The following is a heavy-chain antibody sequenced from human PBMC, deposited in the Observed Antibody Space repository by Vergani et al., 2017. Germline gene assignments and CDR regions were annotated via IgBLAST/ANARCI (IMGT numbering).Heavy chain of an antibody. J-gene: IGHJ6*02. CDR1: GFTFSGSA. CDR2: IRSKANSYAT. Sequence: EVQLVESGGGLVQPGGSLKLSCAASGFTFSGSAMHWVRQASGKGLEWVGRIRSKANSYATAYAASVKGRFTISRDDSKNTAYLQMNSLKTEDTAVYYCTSVVVTATYYYYGMDVWGQGTTVTVSS. CDR3: TSVVVTATYYYYGMDV. V-gene: IGHV3-73*02. D-gene: IGHD2-21*02.